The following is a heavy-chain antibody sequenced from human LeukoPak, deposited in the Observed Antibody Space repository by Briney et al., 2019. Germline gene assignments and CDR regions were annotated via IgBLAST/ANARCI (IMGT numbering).Heavy chain of an antibody. CDR3: ARIRDGYNDAYDI. CDR1: GGTFSSYA. J-gene: IGHJ3*02. Sequence: ASVKVSCKASGGTFSSYAISWVRQAPGQVLEWMGLINPDGGNTNYAQNFQGRVTLTRDTSTSTVYMELSSLRSEDTTIYYCARIRDGYNDAYDIWGQGTVVTVPS. D-gene: IGHD5-24*01. V-gene: IGHV1-46*01. CDR2: INPDGGNT.